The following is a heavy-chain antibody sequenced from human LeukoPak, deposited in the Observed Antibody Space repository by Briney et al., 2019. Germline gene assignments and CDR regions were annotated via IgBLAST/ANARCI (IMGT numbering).Heavy chain of an antibody. CDR2: IWYDGSNK. D-gene: IGHD1-14*01. CDR3: XXXXXXXXXXXXQPKQYYYGMDV. CDR1: GFTFSSYG. V-gene: IGHV3-33*01. Sequence: GGSLRLSCAASGFTFSSYGMHWVRQAPGKGLEWVAVIWYDGSNKYYADSVKGRFTISRDNSKNTLYLQMNSLRAEDTAVYNCXXXXXXXXXXXXQPKQYYYGMDVWGQGTTVTVSS. J-gene: IGHJ6*02.